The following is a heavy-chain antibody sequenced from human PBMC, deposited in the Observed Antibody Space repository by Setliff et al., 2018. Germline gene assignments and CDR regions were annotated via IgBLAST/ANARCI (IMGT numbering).Heavy chain of an antibody. J-gene: IGHJ3*02. CDR1: GGSMSNYY. CDR3: VRHIIIRSPTTSNAFDI. Sequence: SETLSLTCTVSGGSMSNYYWSWIRQPPGRGMEWIGYIFYSGSTSYIPSLKSRVSISIDTSKNRFSLKLSSVTAADTAVYYCVRHIIIRSPTTSNAFDIWGQGTMVTVSS. CDR2: IFYSGST. D-gene: IGHD3-3*01. V-gene: IGHV4-59*08.